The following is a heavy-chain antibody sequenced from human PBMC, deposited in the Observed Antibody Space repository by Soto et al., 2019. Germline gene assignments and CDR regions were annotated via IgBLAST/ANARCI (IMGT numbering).Heavy chain of an antibody. CDR3: ARNDYGDQKPPFPDY. CDR2: IYYSGST. D-gene: IGHD4-17*01. Sequence: QVQLQESGPGLVKPSQTLSLTSTVSGGSISSGDYYWSWIRQPPGKGLEWIGYIYYSGSTYYNPSLKSRVTISVDTSKNQFSLKLSSVTAADTAVYYCARNDYGDQKPPFPDYWGQGTLVTVSS. CDR1: GGSISSGDYY. V-gene: IGHV4-30-4*01. J-gene: IGHJ4*02.